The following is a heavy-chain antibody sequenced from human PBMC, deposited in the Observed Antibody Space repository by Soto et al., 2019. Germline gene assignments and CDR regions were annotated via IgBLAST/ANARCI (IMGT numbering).Heavy chain of an antibody. J-gene: IGHJ6*02. CDR1: GYDFTAYD. V-gene: IGHV1-8*02. D-gene: IGHD6-13*01. Sequence: VKVSCKASGYDFTAYDINWVRQASGQGLEWMGWMNPINGATGSARRFQGRVSMTRNTATGTAYLELTSLRSDDSAVYYCGRGPSPRAPAGGTPYYYAMDVWGQGTTVTAP. CDR2: MNPINGAT. CDR3: GRGPSPRAPAGGTPYYYAMDV.